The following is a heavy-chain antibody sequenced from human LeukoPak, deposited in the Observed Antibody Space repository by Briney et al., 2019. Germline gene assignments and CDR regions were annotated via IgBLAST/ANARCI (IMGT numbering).Heavy chain of an antibody. Sequence: GGSLRLSCAASGFTFSSYSMNWVRQAPGKGLEWVSSISSSSSYIYYADSVKGRFTISRDNAKNSLYLQMNSLRSDDTAVYYCARALGRHGDYEDYWGQGTLVTVSS. J-gene: IGHJ4*02. CDR3: ARALGRHGDYEDY. CDR1: GFTFSSYS. CDR2: ISSSSSYI. V-gene: IGHV3-21*04. D-gene: IGHD4-17*01.